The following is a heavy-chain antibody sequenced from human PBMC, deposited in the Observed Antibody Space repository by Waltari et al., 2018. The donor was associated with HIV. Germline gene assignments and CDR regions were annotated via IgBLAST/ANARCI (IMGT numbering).Heavy chain of an antibody. V-gene: IGHV3-33*06. CDR1: GFTFSSYG. CDR3: VKERGPFNGFDI. D-gene: IGHD3-16*01. J-gene: IGHJ3*02. CDR2: IWSDGYNK. Sequence: QVYLMESGGGVVTPGGSLKLSCAASGFTFSSYGMHWDRQAPGKGLEWVAVIWSDGYNKFYADSVRGRFTFSRDNSKYTLSLQMNSLRAEDTALYYCVKERGPFNGFDIWGQGTMVTVSS.